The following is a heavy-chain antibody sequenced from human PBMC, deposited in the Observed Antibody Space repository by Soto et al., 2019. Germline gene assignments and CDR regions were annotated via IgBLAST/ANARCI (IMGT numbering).Heavy chain of an antibody. CDR2: ISAYNGNT. J-gene: IGHJ4*02. Sequence: ASVKVSCKASGYTFTSYGISWVRQAPGQGLERMGWISAYNGNTNYAQKLQGRVTMTTDTSTSTAYMELRSLRSDDTAVYYCARVLDCSGGSCYSTFDYWGQGTLVTVSS. CDR1: GYTFTSYG. CDR3: ARVLDCSGGSCYSTFDY. V-gene: IGHV1-18*01. D-gene: IGHD2-15*01.